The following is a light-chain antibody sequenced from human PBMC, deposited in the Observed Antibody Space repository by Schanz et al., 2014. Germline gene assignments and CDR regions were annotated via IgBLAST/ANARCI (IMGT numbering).Light chain of an antibody. Sequence: SSELTQPPSVSVSPGQTASITCSGDKLGDKYASWYQQKPGQSPVLVIQQNNKRPSGIPERFSGSTSGNTATLSISGTQAMDEADYYCQAWDTTTLVFGGGTKLTVL. CDR1: KLGDKY. CDR3: QAWDTTTLV. CDR2: QNN. J-gene: IGLJ2*01. V-gene: IGLV3-1*01.